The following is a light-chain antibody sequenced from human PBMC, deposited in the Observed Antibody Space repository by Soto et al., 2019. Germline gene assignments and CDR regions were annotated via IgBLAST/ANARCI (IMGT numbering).Light chain of an antibody. J-gene: IGKJ3*01. CDR2: GAS. CDR1: QSVSNTS. Sequence: PGERATLYCRASQSVSNTSLAWYQQKPGQAPRLLISGASNRDTGIPDRFSGSGSGTDFTLAISRLEPEDFAVYYCQQYGTSPFTFGPGTKVDLK. CDR3: QQYGTSPFT. V-gene: IGKV3-20*01.